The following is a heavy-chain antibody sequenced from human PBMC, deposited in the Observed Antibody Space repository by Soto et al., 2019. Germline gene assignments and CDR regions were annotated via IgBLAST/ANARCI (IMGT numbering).Heavy chain of an antibody. CDR2: ISSSSSYI. Sequence: GGSLRLSCAASGFTFSSYSMNWVRQAPGKGLEWVSSISSSSSYIYYADSVKGRFTISRDNAKNSLYLQMNSLRAEDTAVYYCAGIPDFWSGLDYWGQGTLVTVSS. D-gene: IGHD3-3*01. J-gene: IGHJ4*02. CDR1: GFTFSSYS. V-gene: IGHV3-21*01. CDR3: AGIPDFWSGLDY.